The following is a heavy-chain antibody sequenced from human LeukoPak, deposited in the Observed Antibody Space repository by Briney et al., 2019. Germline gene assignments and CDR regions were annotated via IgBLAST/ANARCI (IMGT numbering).Heavy chain of an antibody. J-gene: IGHJ4*02. CDR2: IWYDGSNK. CDR3: ARDGDYYDSSGYYYPAY. V-gene: IGHV3-33*01. Sequence: PGGSLRLSCAASGFTFSSHGMHWVRQAPGKGLEWVAVIWYDGSNKYYVDSVKGRFIISRDNSKYTLFLQMNSLRAEDTAVYYCARDGDYYDSSGYYYPAYWGQGTLVTVSS. CDR1: GFTFSSHG. D-gene: IGHD3-22*01.